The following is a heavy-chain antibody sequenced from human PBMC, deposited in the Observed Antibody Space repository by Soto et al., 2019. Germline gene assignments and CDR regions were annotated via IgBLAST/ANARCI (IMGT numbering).Heavy chain of an antibody. CDR2: IKSKTDGGTT. D-gene: IGHD2-21*02. V-gene: IGHV3-15*01. Sequence: EVQLVESGGGLVKPGGSLSLSCTASGFTFSNAWMSWDRQAPGTGLEWAGRIKSKTDGGTTDYAAPVKGRFTISRDDSKITLYLQMNRLNTEDTAVYYWITWDCGGDCWYFDLWGGGTLV. CDR1: GFTFSNAW. CDR3: ITWDCGGDCWYFDL. J-gene: IGHJ2*01.